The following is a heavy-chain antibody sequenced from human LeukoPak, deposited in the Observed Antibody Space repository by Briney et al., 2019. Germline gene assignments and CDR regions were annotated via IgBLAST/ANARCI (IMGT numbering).Heavy chain of an antibody. J-gene: IGHJ5*02. CDR1: GYTFTIYG. D-gene: IGHD3-10*01. Sequence: ASVKVSCTASGYTFTIYGISWVRQAPGQGLEWMGWISAYNGNTNYAQKLQGRVTMTTDTSTSTAYMELRSLRSDDTAVYYCARVMWFGELLKNWFDPWGQGTLVTVSS. CDR2: ISAYNGNT. CDR3: ARVMWFGELLKNWFDP. V-gene: IGHV1-18*01.